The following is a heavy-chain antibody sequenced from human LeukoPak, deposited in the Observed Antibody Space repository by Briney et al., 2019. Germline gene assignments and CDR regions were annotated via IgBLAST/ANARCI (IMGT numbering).Heavy chain of an antibody. V-gene: IGHV3-43*02. CDR2: ISGDGGST. CDR3: AKDRPKSY. Sequence: GGSLRLSCAASGFTFDDCAIHWVRQAPGKGLEWVSLISGDGGSTYYADSVKGRFTISRDNSKNSVYLQMNSLRSEDTALYYCAKDRPKSYWGQGTLVTVSS. CDR1: GFTFDDCA. J-gene: IGHJ4*02.